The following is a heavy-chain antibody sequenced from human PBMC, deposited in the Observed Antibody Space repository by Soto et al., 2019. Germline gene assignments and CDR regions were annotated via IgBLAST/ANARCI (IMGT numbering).Heavy chain of an antibody. CDR3: ARHAAYYDILSGYYFDY. V-gene: IGHV5-51*01. CDR1: GYSFSGYK. CDR2: ISPGDSDT. Sequence: GESLKISCQGSGYSFSGYKIGWVRQVPGKGLEWMGIISPGDSDTKYSQSFQGQVTISADKSISTAFLQWNSLKASDTAMYYCARHAAYYDILSGYYFDYWGQGTLVTVSS. D-gene: IGHD3-9*01. J-gene: IGHJ4*02.